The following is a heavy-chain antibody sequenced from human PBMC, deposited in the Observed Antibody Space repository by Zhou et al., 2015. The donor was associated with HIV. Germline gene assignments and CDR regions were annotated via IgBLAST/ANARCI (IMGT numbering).Heavy chain of an antibody. CDR2: IIPILGIA. CDR1: GGTFSSYT. V-gene: IGHV1-69*02. Sequence: QVQLVQSGAEVKKPGSSVKVSCKASGGTFSSYTISWVRQAPGQGLEWMGRIIPILGIANYAQKFQGRVTITADKSTSTAYMELSSLRSEDTAVYYCAYRGYSGYDSEYWGQGTLVTVSS. CDR3: AYRGYSGYDSEY. J-gene: IGHJ4*02. D-gene: IGHD5-12*01.